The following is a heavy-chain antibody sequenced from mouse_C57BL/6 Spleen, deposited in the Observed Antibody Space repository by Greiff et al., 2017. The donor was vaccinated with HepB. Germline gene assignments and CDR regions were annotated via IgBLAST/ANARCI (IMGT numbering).Heavy chain of an antibody. CDR2: INPSTGGT. CDR1: GYSFTGYY. D-gene: IGHD4-1*01. CDR3: ARGLTGGYYFDY. V-gene: IGHV1-42*01. J-gene: IGHJ2*01. Sequence: VQLQQSGPELVKPGASVKISCKASGYSFTGYYMNWVKQSPEKSLEWIGEINPSTGGTTYNQKFKAKATLTVDKSSSTAYMQLKSLTSEDSAVYYCARGLTGGYYFDYWGQGTTLAVPS.